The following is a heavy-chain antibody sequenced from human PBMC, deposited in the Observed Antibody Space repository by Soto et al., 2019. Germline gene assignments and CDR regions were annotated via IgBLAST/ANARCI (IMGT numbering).Heavy chain of an antibody. Sequence: QVQLQESGPGLVKPSQTLSLTCTVSGGSISSGGYYWSWIRQHPGKGLEWIGYIYYSGSTYYNPSLKSRVTISVDTSKNQFPLKLSSVTAADTAVYYCARDSWRDIVLVPAAFPNGMDVWGQGTTVTVSS. D-gene: IGHD2-2*01. CDR2: IYYSGST. V-gene: IGHV4-31*03. CDR3: ARDSWRDIVLVPAAFPNGMDV. CDR1: GGSISSGGYY. J-gene: IGHJ6*02.